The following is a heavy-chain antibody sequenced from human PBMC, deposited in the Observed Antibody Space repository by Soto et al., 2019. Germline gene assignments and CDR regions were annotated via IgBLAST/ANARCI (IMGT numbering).Heavy chain of an antibody. CDR2: ISSSSSYI. CDR1: GFTFSSYS. Sequence: EVQLVESGGGLVKPGGSLRLSCAASGFTFSSYSMNWVRQAPGKGLEWVSSISSSSSYIYYADSVKGRFTISRDNAKNSLYLQMNSLGAEDTAVYYCAREDYDYVWGSYRYTGGFDYWGQGTLVTVSS. J-gene: IGHJ4*02. V-gene: IGHV3-21*01. CDR3: AREDYDYVWGSYRYTGGFDY. D-gene: IGHD3-16*02.